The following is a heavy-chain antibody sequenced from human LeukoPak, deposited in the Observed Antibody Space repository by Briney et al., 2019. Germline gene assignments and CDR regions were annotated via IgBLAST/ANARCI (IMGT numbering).Heavy chain of an antibody. CDR1: AFTFSNFW. V-gene: IGHV3-7*01. CDR2: INQDGSEK. D-gene: IGHD3-10*01. CDR3: ARDFTFINMIRGAPGY. Sequence: GGSLRLSCAASAFTFSNFWMSWVRQAPGKGLEWVANINQDGSEKYYVDSVKGRFTISRDNAKNSLYLQMNSLRAEDTALYYCARDFTFINMIRGAPGYWGQGTLVTVSS. J-gene: IGHJ4*02.